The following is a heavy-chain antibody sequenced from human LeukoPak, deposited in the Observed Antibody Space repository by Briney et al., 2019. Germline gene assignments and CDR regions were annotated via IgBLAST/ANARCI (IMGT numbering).Heavy chain of an antibody. V-gene: IGHV3-21*01. CDR3: ARQLGDCTNGVCYTRYYYYGMDV. Sequence: GGSLRLSCAASGFTFSGYSMNWVRQAPGKGLEWVSSISSSSSYIYYADSVKGRFTISRDNAKNSLYLQMNSLRAEDTAVCYCARQLGDCTNGVCYTRYYYYGMDVWGQGTTVTVSS. CDR2: ISSSSSYI. J-gene: IGHJ6*02. CDR1: GFTFSGYS. D-gene: IGHD2-8*01.